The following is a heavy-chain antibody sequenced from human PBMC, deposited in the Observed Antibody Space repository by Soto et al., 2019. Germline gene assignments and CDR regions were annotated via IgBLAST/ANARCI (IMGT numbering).Heavy chain of an antibody. D-gene: IGHD4-17*01. Sequence: QVQVMQSGAEVKKPGDSVKVSCKTSGYIFSDYGINWVRQAHGQGLEWMGWISGYSGNANLAQKFQGRVTITTDKSTRTAYMELRRLRSDDTAVYYCAKRTSGTTWGESDYWGQGTLVTVSS. J-gene: IGHJ4*02. CDR1: GYIFSDYG. V-gene: IGHV1-18*04. CDR2: ISGYSGNA. CDR3: AKRTSGTTWGESDY.